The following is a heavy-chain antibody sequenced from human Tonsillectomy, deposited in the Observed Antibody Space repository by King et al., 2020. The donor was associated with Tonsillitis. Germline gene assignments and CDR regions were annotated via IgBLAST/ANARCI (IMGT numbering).Heavy chain of an antibody. CDR1: GYTFTGYY. CDR2: CNPNSGGT. CDR3: AREYYDYVWGSYRPGNAFDI. J-gene: IGHJ3*02. V-gene: IGHV1-2*04. Sequence: QLVQSGAEVKKPGASVKVSCNASGYTFTGYYMHWVRQAPGQGLEWMGWCNPNSGGTNTAHEFKGWVTMTRDTSISTAYMELSRLRSDDTAVYYCAREYYDYVWGSYRPGNAFDIWGQGTMVTVSS. D-gene: IGHD3-16*02.